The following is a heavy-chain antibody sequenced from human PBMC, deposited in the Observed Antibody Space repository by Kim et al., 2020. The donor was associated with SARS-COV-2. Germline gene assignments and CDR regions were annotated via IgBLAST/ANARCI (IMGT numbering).Heavy chain of an antibody. D-gene: IGHD3-10*01. CDR2: IIPIFGTA. V-gene: IGHV1-69*13. Sequence: SVKVSCKASGGTFSSYAISWVRQAPGQGLEWMGGIIPIFGTANYAQKFQGRVTITADESTSTAYMELSSLRSEDTAVYYCVKYYYGSGSYPTVLDVWGQGTTVTVSS. CDR3: VKYYYGSGSYPTVLDV. J-gene: IGHJ6*02. CDR1: GGTFSSYA.